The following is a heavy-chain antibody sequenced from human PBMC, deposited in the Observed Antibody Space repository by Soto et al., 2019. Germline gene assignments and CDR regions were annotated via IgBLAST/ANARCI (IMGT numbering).Heavy chain of an antibody. CDR2: IYHSGST. CDR1: GGSISSSNW. J-gene: IGHJ5*02. D-gene: IGHD3-10*01. V-gene: IGHV4-4*02. Sequence: QVQLQESGPGLVKPSGTLSLTCAVSGGSISSSNWWSWVRQPPGKGLEWIGEIYHSGSTNYNPSLKSRVTISVDKSKNQFSLKLSSVPAADTAVYYCARVRYYGSGSNWFDPWGQGTLVTVSS. CDR3: ARVRYYGSGSNWFDP.